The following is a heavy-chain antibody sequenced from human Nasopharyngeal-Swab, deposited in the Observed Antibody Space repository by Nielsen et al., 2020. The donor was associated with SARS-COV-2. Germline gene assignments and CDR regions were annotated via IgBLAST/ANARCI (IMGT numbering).Heavy chain of an antibody. J-gene: IGHJ6*03. V-gene: IGHV6-1*01. Sequence: WIRRSPSRGLEWLGRTYYRSKWYNDYAVPVKSRITINPDTSKNQFSLHLNSVTPEDTAVYYCARARGAYGDYYYYYYTDVWGKGTTVTVSS. D-gene: IGHD4-17*01. CDR3: ARARGAYGDYYYYYYTDV. CDR2: TYYRSKWYN.